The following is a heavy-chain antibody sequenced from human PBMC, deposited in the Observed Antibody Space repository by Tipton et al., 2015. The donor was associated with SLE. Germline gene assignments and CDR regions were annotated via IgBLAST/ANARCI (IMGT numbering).Heavy chain of an antibody. CDR1: GASISSSSYY. J-gene: IGHJ3*02. V-gene: IGHV4-39*07. Sequence: TLSLTCIVSGASISSSSYYWAWIRQPPGKGLEWIGEISRSGSTNYNPSLKSRVTISVDTSKKQFSLKLYSVTAADTAVYYCARPYLITIFGVGDTFDIWGQGTMVTVSS. CDR3: ARPYLITIFGVGDTFDI. CDR2: ISRSGST. D-gene: IGHD3-3*01.